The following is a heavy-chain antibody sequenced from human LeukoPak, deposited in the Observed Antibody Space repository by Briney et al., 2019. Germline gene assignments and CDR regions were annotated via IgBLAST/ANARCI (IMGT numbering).Heavy chain of an antibody. V-gene: IGHV4-34*01. D-gene: IGHD5-12*01. Sequence: PSETLSLTCAVYGGSFSGYYWSWSRQPPGEGLEWSGEINHSGSTNYNPSPTSRVTISVDTSKNQFSLKLSSVTAADTAVYYCARGPERWLTVFDYWGQGTLVTVSS. CDR3: ARGPERWLTVFDY. CDR1: GGSFSGYY. J-gene: IGHJ4*02. CDR2: INHSGST.